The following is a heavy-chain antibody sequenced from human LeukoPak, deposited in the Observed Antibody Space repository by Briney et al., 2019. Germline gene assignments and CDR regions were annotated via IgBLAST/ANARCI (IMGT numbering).Heavy chain of an antibody. D-gene: IGHD2-2*01. V-gene: IGHV3-53*01. Sequence: GGSLRLSCAASRFTVSSNYMSWVRQAPGKGLEWVSVIYSGGSTYYADSVKGRFTISRDNSKNTLYLQMNSLRAEDTAVYYCAKGYCSSTSCYRYWGQGTLVTVSS. CDR3: AKGYCSSTSCYRY. J-gene: IGHJ4*02. CDR2: IYSGGST. CDR1: RFTVSSNY.